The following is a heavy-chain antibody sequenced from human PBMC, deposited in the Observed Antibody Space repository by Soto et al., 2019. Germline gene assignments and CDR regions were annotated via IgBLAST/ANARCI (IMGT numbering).Heavy chain of an antibody. Sequence: ASVKVSCNASGYTFTSYGISWVRPAPGQGLEGMGWLSAYNGNTNYAQKLQGRVTMTTDTSTSTAYMELRSLRSDDTAVYYCARDRGCSSTSCYLYYYYGMDVWGQGTTVTVSS. CDR1: GYTFTSYG. V-gene: IGHV1-18*01. J-gene: IGHJ6*02. D-gene: IGHD2-2*01. CDR3: ARDRGCSSTSCYLYYYYGMDV. CDR2: LSAYNGNT.